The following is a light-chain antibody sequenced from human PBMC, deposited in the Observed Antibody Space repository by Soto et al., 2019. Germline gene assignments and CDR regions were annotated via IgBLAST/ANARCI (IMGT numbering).Light chain of an antibody. CDR2: DVS. CDR3: QSYDSSLSGSV. J-gene: IGLJ1*01. V-gene: IGLV2-11*01. CDR1: SSDVGGYNY. Sequence: QSALTQPRSVSGSPGQSVTISCTGTSSDVGGYNYVSWYQQHPGKAPKLMIYDVSKRPSGVPDRFSGSKSGTSASLAITGLQAEDEADYYCQSYDSSLSGSVFGTGTKLTVL.